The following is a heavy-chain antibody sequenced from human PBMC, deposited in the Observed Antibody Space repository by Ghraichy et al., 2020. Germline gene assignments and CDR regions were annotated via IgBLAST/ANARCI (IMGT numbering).Heavy chain of an antibody. CDR2: INHSGST. CDR1: GGSFSGYY. D-gene: IGHD5-24*01. V-gene: IGHV4-34*01. J-gene: IGHJ4*02. CDR3: ARARRDGYNSRVYFDY. Sequence: SQTLSLTCAVYGGSFSGYYWSWIRQPPGKGLEWIGEINHSGSTNYNPSLKSRVTISVDTSKNQFSLKLSSVTAADTAVYYCARARRDGYNSRVYFDYWGQGTLVTVSS.